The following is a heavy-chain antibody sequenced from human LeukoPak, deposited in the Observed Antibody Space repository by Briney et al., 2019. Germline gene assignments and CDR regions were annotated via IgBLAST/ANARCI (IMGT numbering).Heavy chain of an antibody. V-gene: IGHV3-7*01. CDR3: AKWRWLQSEFEN. Sequence: GGSLRLSCAASGFTFSTYWTAWVRQAPGKGLEWVAHIKGDGSEKYYLESVKGRFTVSRDNAENSLFLQMSSLRVEDTALYYCAKWRWLQSEFENWGQGTLVTVSS. CDR1: GFTFSTYW. D-gene: IGHD5-24*01. J-gene: IGHJ4*02. CDR2: IKGDGSEK.